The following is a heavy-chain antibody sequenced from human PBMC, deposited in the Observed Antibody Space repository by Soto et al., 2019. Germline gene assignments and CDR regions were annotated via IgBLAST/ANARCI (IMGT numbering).Heavy chain of an antibody. Sequence: GESLKISCNGSVFGFTTYLIVCVRQMPGKGREWMGTIYPGDSDTRYSPSFQGQVTISADKSISTAYLQWNSLKASDTAMYFCARHKGYCSSISCSGMDVWGQGAKVTVS. CDR2: IYPGDSDT. J-gene: IGHJ6*02. CDR1: VFGFTTYL. CDR3: ARHKGYCSSISCSGMDV. D-gene: IGHD2-2*01. V-gene: IGHV5-51*01.